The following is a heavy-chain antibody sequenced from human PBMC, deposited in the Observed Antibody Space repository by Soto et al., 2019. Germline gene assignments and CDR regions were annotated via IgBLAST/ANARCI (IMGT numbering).Heavy chain of an antibody. CDR3: TRDVGVAAVAPGWPDY. CDR1: GFTFGDYA. Sequence: GGSLRLSCTASGFTFGDYAMSWFRQAPGKGLEWVGFIRSKAYGGTTEYAASVKGRFTISRDDSKSIAYLQMNSLKTEDTAVYYCTRDVGVAAVAPGWPDYWGQGTLVTVSS. CDR2: IRSKAYGGTT. V-gene: IGHV3-49*03. D-gene: IGHD6-19*01. J-gene: IGHJ4*02.